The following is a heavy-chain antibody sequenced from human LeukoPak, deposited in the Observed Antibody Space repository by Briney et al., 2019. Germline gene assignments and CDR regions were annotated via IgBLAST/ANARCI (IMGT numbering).Heavy chain of an antibody. D-gene: IGHD5-12*01. J-gene: IGHJ3*02. Sequence: GGSLRLSCAASGFTSSSSVMTWVRQAPGKGLEWVSTISGSGGTTYYADSVEGRFTISRDNSKNTLYLEMDSLRADDTAVYSCAKDPPSVVANAFHIWGQGTMVTVSS. CDR3: AKDPPSVVANAFHI. V-gene: IGHV3-23*01. CDR2: ISGSGGTT. CDR1: GFTSSSSV.